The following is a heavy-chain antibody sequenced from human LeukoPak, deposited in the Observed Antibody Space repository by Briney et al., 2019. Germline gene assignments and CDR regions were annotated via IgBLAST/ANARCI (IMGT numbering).Heavy chain of an antibody. D-gene: IGHD1-26*01. V-gene: IGHV3-43D*03. CDR1: GFTFDDYA. Sequence: GGSLRLSCAASGFTFDDYAMHWVRQAPGKGLEWVSLISWDGGSTYYADSVKGRFTISRDNSKNSLYLQMNSLRAEDTALYYCAKDRREWELPDYWGQGTLVTVSS. J-gene: IGHJ4*02. CDR2: ISWDGGST. CDR3: AKDRREWELPDY.